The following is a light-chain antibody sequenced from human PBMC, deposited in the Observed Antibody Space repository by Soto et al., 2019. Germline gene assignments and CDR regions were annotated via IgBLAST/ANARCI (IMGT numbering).Light chain of an antibody. CDR3: QQYNYWPYT. J-gene: IGKJ2*01. CDR1: QSVGGN. V-gene: IGKV3-15*01. Sequence: MTQSPATLSVAPGGRATLSCRASQSVGGNLAWYQQKHGQAPRLLLYAASTRAAAIPARFSGSGSGTEFTLTIASLQSEDFAVYYCQQYNYWPYTFGQGTKLEIK. CDR2: AAS.